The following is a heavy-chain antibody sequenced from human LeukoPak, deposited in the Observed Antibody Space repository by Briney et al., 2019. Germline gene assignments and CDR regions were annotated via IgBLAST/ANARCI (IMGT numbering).Heavy chain of an antibody. J-gene: IGHJ3*02. V-gene: IGHV3-53*01. CDR1: GFSVSDNY. CDR2: IHSDGST. D-gene: IGHD1-26*01. Sequence: GGSLRLSCAASGFSVSDNYMNWVRQAPGKGLEWVAVIHSDGSTFYADSVKGRFTISRDNSKNTLYLQMNSLRDEDTAVYYCARGGDIVGTSRSAFDIWGQGTMVTVSS. CDR3: ARGGDIVGTSRSAFDI.